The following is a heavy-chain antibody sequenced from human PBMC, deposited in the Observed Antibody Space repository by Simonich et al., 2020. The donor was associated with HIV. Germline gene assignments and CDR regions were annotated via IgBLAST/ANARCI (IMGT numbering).Heavy chain of an antibody. CDR3: ARLAYYDSSGYYFDY. CDR2: IYPGDSDT. CDR1: GYSFTNYW. J-gene: IGHJ4*02. V-gene: IGHV5-51*01. D-gene: IGHD3-22*01. Sequence: EVQLVQSGAEVKKPGESLKISCKGSGYSFTNYWIGWVRQMPGKGLEWMGIIYPGDSDTRYSASFQGQVTISADKSISTAYLQWSSLKASDTAMYYCARLAYYDSSGYYFDYWGQGTLVTVSS.